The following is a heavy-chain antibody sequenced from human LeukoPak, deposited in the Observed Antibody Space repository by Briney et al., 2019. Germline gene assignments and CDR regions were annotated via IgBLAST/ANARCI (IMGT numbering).Heavy chain of an antibody. Sequence: GGSLRLSCAASGFTFSSYWMSWVRQAPGKGLEWVANIKQDGSEKYYVDSVKGRFTISRDNAKNSLYLQMNSLRAEDTAVYYCARVGRGFGEFGYYYYYYMDVWGKGTTVTVSS. D-gene: IGHD3-10*01. V-gene: IGHV3-7*01. CDR1: GFTFSSYW. CDR2: IKQDGSEK. CDR3: ARVGRGFGEFGYYYYYYMDV. J-gene: IGHJ6*03.